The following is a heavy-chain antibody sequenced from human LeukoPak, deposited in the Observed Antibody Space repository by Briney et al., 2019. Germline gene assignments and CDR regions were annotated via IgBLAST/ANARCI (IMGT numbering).Heavy chain of an antibody. D-gene: IGHD5-18*01. Sequence: SVKVSCKASGGTFSSYAISWVRHAPGQGLEWMGRIIPIFGIANYAQKFQGRVTITADKTTSTAYMELSSLRSEDTAVYYCARVDTAIAFDYWGQGTLVTVSS. V-gene: IGHV1-69*04. CDR2: IIPIFGIA. CDR3: ARVDTAIAFDY. CDR1: GGTFSSYA. J-gene: IGHJ4*02.